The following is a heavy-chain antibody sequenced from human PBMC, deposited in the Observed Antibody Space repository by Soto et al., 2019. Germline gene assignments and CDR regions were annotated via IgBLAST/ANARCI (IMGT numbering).Heavy chain of an antibody. CDR2: ISSSGSTI. V-gene: IGHV3-48*03. CDR3: AREQTAAAGSPLYYYYYGMDV. Sequence: GGSLRLSCAASGFTFSSYEMNWVRQAPGKGLEWVSYISSSGSTIYYADSVKGRFTISRDNAKNPLYLQMNSLRAEDTAVYYCAREQTAAAGSPLYYYYYGMDVWGQGTTVTVSS. J-gene: IGHJ6*02. D-gene: IGHD6-13*01. CDR1: GFTFSSYE.